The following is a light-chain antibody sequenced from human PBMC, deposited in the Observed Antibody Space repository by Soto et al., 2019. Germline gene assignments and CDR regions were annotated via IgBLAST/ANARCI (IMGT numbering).Light chain of an antibody. J-gene: IGKJ2*01. Sequence: EIVMTQSPATLSVSPGERATLSCRASQSVFSNLAWYQQKPGQAPRLLIYGASTRATGIPARFSGSGSGTEFTLTTISLQSEDFAVYYCQQYNNWPPYTFGQGTKLDIK. CDR2: GAS. V-gene: IGKV3-15*01. CDR1: QSVFSN. CDR3: QQYNNWPPYT.